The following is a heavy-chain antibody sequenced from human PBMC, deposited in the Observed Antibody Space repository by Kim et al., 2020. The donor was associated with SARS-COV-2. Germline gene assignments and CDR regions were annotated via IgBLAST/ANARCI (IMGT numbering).Heavy chain of an antibody. D-gene: IGHD4-17*01. Sequence: GGSLRLSCAASGFTFSSYSMNWVRQAPGKGLEWVSSISSSSSYIYYADSVKGRFTISRDNAKNSLYLQMNSLRAEDTAVYYCARHPAYGDSGDYWGQGTLVTGSS. CDR2: ISSSSSYI. CDR3: ARHPAYGDSGDY. CDR1: GFTFSSYS. V-gene: IGHV3-21*01. J-gene: IGHJ4*02.